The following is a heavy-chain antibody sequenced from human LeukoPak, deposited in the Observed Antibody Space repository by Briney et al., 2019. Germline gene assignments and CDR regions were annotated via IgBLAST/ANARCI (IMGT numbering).Heavy chain of an antibody. CDR3: ARDGDDTTNW. J-gene: IGHJ4*02. CDR1: DFTVVSNY. CDR2: IYSGGKT. D-gene: IGHD2-8*01. V-gene: IGHV3-53*01. Sequence: GGSLRLSCAASDFTVVSNYMTWVRQAPGKGLEWVSVIYSGGKTFYADSVKGRFTISRDDSKNTLYLQMNSLRAEDTAIYYCARDGDDTTNWWGQGTLVTVSS.